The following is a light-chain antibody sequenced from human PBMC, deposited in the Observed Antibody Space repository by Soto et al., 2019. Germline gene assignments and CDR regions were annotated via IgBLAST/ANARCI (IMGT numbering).Light chain of an antibody. CDR2: KAS. CDR1: QSISTW. J-gene: IGKJ1*01. CDR3: QQYNSYWT. V-gene: IGKV1-5*03. Sequence: DIQMTQSPSTLSASVGDRVTITCRASQSISTWLAWYQQKQGKAPKLLIYKASNLESGVPSRFSGSGSGTEFTLTISRLQADDFATYYCQQYNSYWTFGQGTKVDIK.